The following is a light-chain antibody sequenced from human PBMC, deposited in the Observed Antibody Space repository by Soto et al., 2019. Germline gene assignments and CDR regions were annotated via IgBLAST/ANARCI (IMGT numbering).Light chain of an antibody. Sequence: QSALAHPPSVSGAPGQRVTIFCTGRRSNIGAGYDVHWYQQVPGTAPRLLIYGNSNRPSGVPDRFSGSKSGTSASLAITGLQAEDEADYYCQSYDNSLKIVVGGGTKLTVL. CDR1: RSNIGAGYD. CDR3: QSYDNSLKIV. J-gene: IGLJ3*02. V-gene: IGLV1-40*01. CDR2: GNS.